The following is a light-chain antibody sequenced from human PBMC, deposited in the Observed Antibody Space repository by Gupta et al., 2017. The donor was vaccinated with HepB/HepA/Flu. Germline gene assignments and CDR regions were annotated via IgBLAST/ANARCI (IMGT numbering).Light chain of an antibody. CDR2: TNA. Sequence: QSVVTQPPSASRTPGPRVTISCSGRRSSIGNNNVNWYQQFRGMAPKLLIYTNAQRPSGVPDRFSGSNSGTSASLAISGLQAEDEADYYCAVWDGSRNVAVFGGGTKLTVL. CDR1: RSSIGNNN. CDR3: AVWDGSRNVAV. V-gene: IGLV1-44*01. J-gene: IGLJ2*01.